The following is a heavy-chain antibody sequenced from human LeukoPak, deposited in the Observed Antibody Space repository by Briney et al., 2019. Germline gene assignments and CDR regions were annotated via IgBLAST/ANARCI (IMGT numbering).Heavy chain of an antibody. V-gene: IGHV4-59*01. D-gene: IGHD3-10*01. CDR3: ARADFGDYVFY. CDR1: GGSISSYY. J-gene: IGHJ4*02. Sequence: KTSETLSLTCTASGGSISSYYWSWIRQPPGKGLEWIGYIYYSGSTNYNPSLKSRVTISVDTSKNQFSLKLSSVTAADTAVYYCARADFGDYVFYWGQGTLVTVSS. CDR2: IYYSGST.